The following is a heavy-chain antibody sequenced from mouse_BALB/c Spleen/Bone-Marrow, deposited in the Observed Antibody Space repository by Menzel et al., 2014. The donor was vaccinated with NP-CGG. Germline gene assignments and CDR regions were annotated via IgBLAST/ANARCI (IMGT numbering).Heavy chain of an antibody. CDR1: GFSLTSYG. CDR2: IWSGGST. Sequence: VQLQQPGPGLVQPSQSLSITCTVSGFSLTSYGVHWVRQSPGKGLEWLGVIWSGGSTDYNAAFISRLSISKDNSKSQVFFKMNSLQANNTAIYYCARMRYYGNYYAMDYWGQGTSVTVSS. CDR3: ARMRYYGNYYAMDY. D-gene: IGHD2-1*01. V-gene: IGHV2-2*02. J-gene: IGHJ4*01.